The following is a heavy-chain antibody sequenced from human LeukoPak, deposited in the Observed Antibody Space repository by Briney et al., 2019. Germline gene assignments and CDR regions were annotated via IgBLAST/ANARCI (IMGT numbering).Heavy chain of an antibody. CDR1: GGSISSSSYY. J-gene: IGHJ4*02. CDR2: IYYSGST. Sequence: SETLSLTCTVSGGSISSSSYYWGWIRQPPGKGLEWIGSIYYSGSTYYNPSLKSRVTISVDTSKNQFSLKLSSVTAADTAVYYCARGGSYYLFGYWGQGTLVTVSS. D-gene: IGHD1-26*01. CDR3: ARGGSYYLFGY. V-gene: IGHV4-39*07.